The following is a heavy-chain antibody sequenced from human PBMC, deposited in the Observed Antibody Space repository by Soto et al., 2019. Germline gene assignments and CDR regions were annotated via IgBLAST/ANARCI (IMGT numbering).Heavy chain of an antibody. D-gene: IGHD3-16*01. CDR2: IYYSGST. V-gene: IGHV4-31*03. CDR3: AREGLRRAFDI. CDR1: GGSISSGGYY. J-gene: IGHJ3*02. Sequence: SETLSLTCTVSGGSISSGGYYWSWIRQHPGKGLEWIGYIYYSGSTYYNPSLKSRVTISVDTSKNQFSLKLSSVTAADTAVYYCAREGLRRAFDIWGQGTMVTVSS.